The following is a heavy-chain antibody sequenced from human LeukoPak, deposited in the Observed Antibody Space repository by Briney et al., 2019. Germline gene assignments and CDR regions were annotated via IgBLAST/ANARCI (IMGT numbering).Heavy chain of an antibody. CDR1: GFTFGYYE. J-gene: IGHJ4*02. CDR3: ARESYSSGYYYDY. D-gene: IGHD3-22*01. CDR2: ISTNDRTT. Sequence: GGSLRLSCATSGFTFGYYEMNWVRQAPGKGLEWVAYISTNDRTTYYADSVKGRFTISRDNAKNSLYLQMNSLRAEDTAVYYCARESYSSGYYYDYWGQGTLVTVSS. V-gene: IGHV3-48*03.